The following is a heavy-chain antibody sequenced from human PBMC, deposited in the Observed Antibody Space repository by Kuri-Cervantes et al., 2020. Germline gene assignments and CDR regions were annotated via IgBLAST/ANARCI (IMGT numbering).Heavy chain of an antibody. CDR2: ISSSGSTI. CDR1: GFTFSDYY. J-gene: IGHJ3*02. V-gene: IGHV3-11*04. D-gene: IGHD4-17*01. CDR3: ARDAVDAFDI. Sequence: GESLKISCAASGFTFSDYYMSWIRQAPGKGLEWVSYISSSGSTIYYADSVKGRFTISRDNAKNSLYLQMNSLRAGDTAVYYCARDAVDAFDIWGQGTMVTVSS.